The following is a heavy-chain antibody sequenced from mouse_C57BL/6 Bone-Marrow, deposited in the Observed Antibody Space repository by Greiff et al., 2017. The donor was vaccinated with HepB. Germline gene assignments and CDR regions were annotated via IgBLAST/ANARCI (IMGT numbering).Heavy chain of an antibody. J-gene: IGHJ2*01. Sequence: QVQLQQSGAELVKPGASVKMSCKASGYTFTSYWITWVKQRPGQGLEWIGDIYPGSGSTNYNEKFKSKATLTVDTSSSTAYMQLSSLTSEDSAVYYCARNLYYYGSNWGQGTTLTVSS. CDR1: GYTFTSYW. CDR2: IYPGSGST. D-gene: IGHD1-1*01. CDR3: ARNLYYYGSN. V-gene: IGHV1-55*01.